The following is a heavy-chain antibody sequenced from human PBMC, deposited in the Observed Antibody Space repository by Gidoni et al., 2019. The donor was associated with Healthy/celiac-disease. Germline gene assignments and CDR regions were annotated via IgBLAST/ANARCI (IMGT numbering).Heavy chain of an antibody. D-gene: IGHD6-19*01. Sequence: QVQLVESGGGVVQPGRSLRLSCAASGFTFSSYGMPWVRQAPGKGLEWVAVISYDGSNKYYADSVKGRFTISRDNSKNTLYLQMNSLRAEDTAVYYCAKASVAGDQGYWYFDLWGRGTLVTVSS. J-gene: IGHJ2*01. CDR2: ISYDGSNK. CDR3: AKASVAGDQGYWYFDL. CDR1: GFTFSSYG. V-gene: IGHV3-30*18.